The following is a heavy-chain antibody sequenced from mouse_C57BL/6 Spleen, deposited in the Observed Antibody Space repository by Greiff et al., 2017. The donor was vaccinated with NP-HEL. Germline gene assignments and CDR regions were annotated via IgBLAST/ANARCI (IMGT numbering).Heavy chain of an antibody. Sequence: EVKLVESGGGLVKPGGSLKLSCAASGFTFSSYAMSWVRQTPEKRLEWVATISDGGSYTYYPDNVKGRFTISRDNAKNNLYLQMSHLKSEDTAMYYCARVYGLFAYWGQGTLVTVSA. CDR3: ARVYGLFAY. CDR2: ISDGGSYT. J-gene: IGHJ3*01. CDR1: GFTFSSYA. D-gene: IGHD1-1*02. V-gene: IGHV5-4*03.